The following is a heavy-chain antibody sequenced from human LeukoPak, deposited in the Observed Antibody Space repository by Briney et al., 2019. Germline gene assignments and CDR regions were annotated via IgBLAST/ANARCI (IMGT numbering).Heavy chain of an antibody. CDR1: GFTFSSYW. CDR3: ARTNYYFDN. Sequence: GGSLRLSCAASGFTFSSYWIHWVRQAPGKGLVWVSRISADGINAHYADSVKGRFTISRDNAENTLYLQMNSLRAEDTASYYCARTNYYFDNWGQGSLVTVSS. CDR2: ISADGINA. D-gene: IGHD1-1*01. V-gene: IGHV3-74*01. J-gene: IGHJ4*02.